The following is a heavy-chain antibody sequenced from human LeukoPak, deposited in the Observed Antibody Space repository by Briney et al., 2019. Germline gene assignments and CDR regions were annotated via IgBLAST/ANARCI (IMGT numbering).Heavy chain of an antibody. D-gene: IGHD1-26*01. Sequence: GGSLRLSCTASGLTLSNYWMIWVRQAPGRGLQWVAKIKQDGSEKYYVDSVKGRFTISRDNAENSLYLQMNSLRVEDTAVYYCAARSSGNPYFWGQGTLVTVSS. J-gene: IGHJ4*02. CDR1: GLTLSNYW. CDR2: IKQDGSEK. V-gene: IGHV3-7*03. CDR3: AARSSGNPYF.